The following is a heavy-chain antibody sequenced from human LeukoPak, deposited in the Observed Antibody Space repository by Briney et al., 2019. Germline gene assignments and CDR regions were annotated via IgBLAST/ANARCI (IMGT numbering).Heavy chain of an antibody. CDR2: IRYDGSNK. J-gene: IGHJ4*02. V-gene: IGHV3-30*02. Sequence: PGGSLRLSCAASGFTFSSYGMHWVRQAPGKGLEWVAFIRYDGSNKYYADSVKGRFTISRDNSKNTLYLQMNSLRAEDTALYYCAKDRGRYCSGGSCYLFDYWGQGTLVTVSS. CDR1: GFTFSSYG. CDR3: AKDRGRYCSGGSCYLFDY. D-gene: IGHD2-15*01.